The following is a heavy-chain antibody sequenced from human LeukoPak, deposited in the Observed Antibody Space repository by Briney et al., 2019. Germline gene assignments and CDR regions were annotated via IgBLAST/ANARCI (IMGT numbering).Heavy chain of an antibody. D-gene: IGHD3-22*01. Sequence: GGSLRLSCAAPGFTFDDYGMSWVRQAPGKGLEWVSGINWNGGSTGYADSVKGRFTISRDNAKNSLYLQMNSLRAEDTAVYYCARDVKAYYYDSSGYYYGIPFDYWGQGTLVTVSS. CDR2: INWNGGST. CDR3: ARDVKAYYYDSSGYYYGIPFDY. J-gene: IGHJ4*02. CDR1: GFTFDDYG. V-gene: IGHV3-20*04.